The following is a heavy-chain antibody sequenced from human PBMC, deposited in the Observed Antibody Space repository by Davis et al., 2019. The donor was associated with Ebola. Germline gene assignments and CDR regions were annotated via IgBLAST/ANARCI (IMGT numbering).Heavy chain of an antibody. V-gene: IGHV3-30*02. J-gene: IGHJ4*02. D-gene: IGHD1-26*01. CDR1: GFTFRSYG. CDR3: AGFYSGSFFDY. CDR2: IRFDGTTK. Sequence: GESLKISCAASGFTFRSYGMHWARQAPGKGLEWVAFIRFDGTTKNYVDSVEGRFTVSRDNAKNSLYLQMNSLRAEDTAVYYCAGFYSGSFFDYWGQGTLVTVSS.